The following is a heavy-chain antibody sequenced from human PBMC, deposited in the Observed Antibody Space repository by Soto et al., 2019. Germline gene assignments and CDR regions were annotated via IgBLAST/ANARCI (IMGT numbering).Heavy chain of an antibody. CDR1: GFSFGDYA. CDR2: ISWKSGSI. J-gene: IGHJ6*02. CDR3: AKSTGGTANGLDV. Sequence: EVQLVESGGDLVQPGRSLRLSCAASGFSFGDYAMHWVRQAPGKGLEWVSGISWKSGSIGYADSVKGRFTISRDNAKNSQYLQMNSLRAEDTALYYCAKSTGGTANGLDVWGQGTTVTVSS. D-gene: IGHD2-8*02. V-gene: IGHV3-9*01.